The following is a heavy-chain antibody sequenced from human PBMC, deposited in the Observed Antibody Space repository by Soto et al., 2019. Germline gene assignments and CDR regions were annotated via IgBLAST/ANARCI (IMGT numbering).Heavy chain of an antibody. V-gene: IGHV3-23*01. Sequence: PGGSLRLSWAASGFTFSSYAMTWVRQAPGKGLEWVSAISGSGGSTYYADSVKGRFTISRDNSKNTLYLQMNSLRAEDTAVYYCANPVAIVVVPAATEPAFDIWGQGTMVTVSS. CDR1: GFTFSSYA. D-gene: IGHD2-2*03. CDR2: ISGSGGST. CDR3: ANPVAIVVVPAATEPAFDI. J-gene: IGHJ3*02.